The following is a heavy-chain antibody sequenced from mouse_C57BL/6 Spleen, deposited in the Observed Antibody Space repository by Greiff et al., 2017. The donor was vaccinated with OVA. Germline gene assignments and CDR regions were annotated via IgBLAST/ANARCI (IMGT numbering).Heavy chain of an antibody. CDR2: ISSGGSYT. Sequence: EVKLVESGGDLVKPGGSLKLSCAASGFTFSSYGMSWVRQTPDKRLEWVATISSGGSYTYYPDSVKGRFTISRDNAKNTLYLQMSSLKSEDTAMYYCARDYYGSSYPYWGQGTLVTVSA. J-gene: IGHJ3*01. V-gene: IGHV5-6*01. CDR1: GFTFSSYG. CDR3: ARDYYGSSYPY. D-gene: IGHD1-1*01.